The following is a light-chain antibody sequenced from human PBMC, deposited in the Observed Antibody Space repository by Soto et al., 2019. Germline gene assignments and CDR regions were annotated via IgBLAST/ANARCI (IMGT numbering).Light chain of an antibody. CDR3: CSYAGSYKGYV. CDR1: SSDVGGYNY. V-gene: IGLV2-11*01. J-gene: IGLJ1*01. Sequence: QSALTQPRSVSGSRGQSVTISCTGTSSDVGGYNYVSWYQQHPGKAPKLMIYDVSKRPSGVPDRFSGSKSGNTASLTISGLQAEDEADYYCCSYAGSYKGYVFGTGTKVTVL. CDR2: DVS.